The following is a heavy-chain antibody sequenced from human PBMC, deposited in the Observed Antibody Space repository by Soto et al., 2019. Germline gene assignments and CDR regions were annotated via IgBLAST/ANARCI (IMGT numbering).Heavy chain of an antibody. Sequence: EVQLVASGGGLVQPGGSLRLSCAASGFTFSSYWMHWVRQAPGKGLVWVSRINSDGSSTSYADSVKGRFTISRDNAKNTLYLQMNSLRAEDTAVYYCAREPPGSFRWPTPQWYFDLWGRGTLVTVSS. CDR3: AREPPGSFRWPTPQWYFDL. V-gene: IGHV3-74*01. D-gene: IGHD1-1*01. CDR2: INSDGSST. J-gene: IGHJ2*01. CDR1: GFTFSSYW.